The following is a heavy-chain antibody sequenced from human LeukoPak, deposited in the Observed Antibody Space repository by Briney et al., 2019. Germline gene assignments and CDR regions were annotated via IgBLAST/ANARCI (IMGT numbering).Heavy chain of an antibody. J-gene: IGHJ5*02. D-gene: IGHD5-18*01. CDR3: ARFHEYSYGPTIHWFDP. CDR2: ISGSGGST. V-gene: IGHV3-23*01. Sequence: GGSLRLSCAASGFTFSSYAMSWVRQAPGKGLEWVSGISGSGGSTYYADSVKGRFTISRDNSKNTVYLQMNSLRAEDTAVYYCARFHEYSYGPTIHWFDPWGQGTLVTVSS. CDR1: GFTFSSYA.